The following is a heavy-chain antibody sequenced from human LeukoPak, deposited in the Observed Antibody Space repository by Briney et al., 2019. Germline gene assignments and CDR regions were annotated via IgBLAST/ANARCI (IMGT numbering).Heavy chain of an antibody. CDR3: AKDGAKFRPYSSSWPNWFDP. D-gene: IGHD6-13*01. Sequence: PGGSLRLSCAASGFSVSSNYMIWVRQAPGKGLEWVSAISGSGGSTYYADSVKGRFTISRDNSKNTLYLQMNSLRAEDTAVYYCAKDGAKFRPYSSSWPNWFDPWGQGTLVTVSS. V-gene: IGHV3-23*01. CDR2: ISGSGGST. CDR1: GFSVSSNY. J-gene: IGHJ5*02.